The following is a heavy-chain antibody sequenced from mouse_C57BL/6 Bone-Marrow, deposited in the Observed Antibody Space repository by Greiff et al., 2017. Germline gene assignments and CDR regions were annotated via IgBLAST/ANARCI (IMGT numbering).Heavy chain of an antibody. CDR2: IDPSDSYT. D-gene: IGHD1-1*01. J-gene: IGHJ1*03. Sequence: QVQLQPGAELVKPGASVKLSCKASGYTFTSYWMQWVKQRPGQGLEWIGEIDPSDSYTNYNQKFKGKATLTVDTSSSTAYMQLSSLTSEDSAVYYCARSPFYYYGSSYDWYFDVWGTGTTVTVSS. V-gene: IGHV1-50*01. CDR1: GYTFTSYW. CDR3: ARSPFYYYGSSYDWYFDV.